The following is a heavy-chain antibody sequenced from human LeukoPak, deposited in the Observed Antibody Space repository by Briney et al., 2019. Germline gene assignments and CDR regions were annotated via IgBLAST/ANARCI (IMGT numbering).Heavy chain of an antibody. CDR3: ARDSGSSSWGVDP. J-gene: IGHJ5*02. D-gene: IGHD6-13*01. V-gene: IGHV4-31*03. CDR2: IYYSGST. CDR1: GGSISSGGYY. Sequence: SETLSLTCTVSGGSISSGGYYWSWIRQHPGKGLEWIGYIYYSGSTYYNPSLKSRVTISVDTSKSQFSLKLTSVTAADTAVYYCARDSGSSSWGVDPWGQGTLVTVSS.